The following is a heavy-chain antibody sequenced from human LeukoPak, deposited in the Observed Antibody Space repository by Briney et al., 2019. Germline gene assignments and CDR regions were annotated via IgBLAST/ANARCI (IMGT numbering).Heavy chain of an antibody. CDR1: GGTFSSYA. CDR3: ARGVVVGATGYYFDC. CDR2: IIPIFGTA. Sequence: SVKVSCKASGGTFSSYAISWVRQAPGQGLEWMGGIIPIFGTANYAQKFQGRVTITTDESTSTAYMELSSLRSEDTAVYYCARGVVVGATGYYFDCWGQGTLVTVSS. D-gene: IGHD1-26*01. V-gene: IGHV1-69*05. J-gene: IGHJ4*02.